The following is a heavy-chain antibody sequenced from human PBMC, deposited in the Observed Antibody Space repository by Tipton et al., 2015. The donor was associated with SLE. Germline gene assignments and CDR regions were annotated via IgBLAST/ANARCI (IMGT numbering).Heavy chain of an antibody. CDR1: GYTFTSSG. J-gene: IGHJ4*02. CDR3: ARGDSGPRATKGFDY. Sequence: QLVQSGVEVKKPGASVKVSCNASGYTFTSSGFSWVRQAPGQGLEWLGWISGYNGNTNYAQKVQGRVTMTTDISTSTVYMELRNLRSDDTAVYYCARGDSGPRATKGFDYWGQGTLVTVSS. CDR2: ISGYNGNT. V-gene: IGHV1-18*01.